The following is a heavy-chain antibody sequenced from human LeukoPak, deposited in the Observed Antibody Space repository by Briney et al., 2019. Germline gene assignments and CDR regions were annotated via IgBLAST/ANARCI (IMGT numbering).Heavy chain of an antibody. Sequence: SETLSLTCTVSGGSISSYYWSWIRQPPGKGLEWIGYIYYSGSTNYNPSLKSRVTVSVDTSKNQFSLKLSSVTAADAAVYYCARVYYSRSYDYWYFDLWGRGTLVTVSS. CDR1: GGSISSYY. CDR3: ARVYYSRSYDYWYFDL. D-gene: IGHD6-13*01. CDR2: IYYSGST. V-gene: IGHV4-59*01. J-gene: IGHJ2*01.